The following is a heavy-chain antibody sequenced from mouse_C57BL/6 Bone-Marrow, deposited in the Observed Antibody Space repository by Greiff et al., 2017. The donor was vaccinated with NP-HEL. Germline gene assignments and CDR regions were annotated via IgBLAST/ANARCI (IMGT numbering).Heavy chain of an antibody. D-gene: IGHD2-2*01. CDR2: IDPSDSYT. V-gene: IGHV1-50*01. Sequence: QVQLQQPGAELVKPGASVKLSCKASGYTFTSYWMQWVKQRPGQGLEWIGEIDPSDSYTNYNQKFKGKATLTVDTSSSTAYMQLNSLTSEESAVYYCARSLTMVTAYWGQGTLVTVSA. J-gene: IGHJ3*01. CDR3: ARSLTMVTAY. CDR1: GYTFTSYW.